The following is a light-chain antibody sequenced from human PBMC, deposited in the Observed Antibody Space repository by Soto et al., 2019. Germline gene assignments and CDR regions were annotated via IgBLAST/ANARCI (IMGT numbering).Light chain of an antibody. CDR1: KSFSRSF. J-gene: IGKJ5*01. CDR3: QQYASSPIT. CDR2: GAS. V-gene: IGKV3-20*01. Sequence: EIVLTQSPGTLSLSPGERTTLSCRASKSFSRSFLAWYQQRPGQAPRLLLYGASTRATGIPHRFSGSGSGTDFTLSITRLEPEDFAVYYCQQYASSPITFGQGTRLEIK.